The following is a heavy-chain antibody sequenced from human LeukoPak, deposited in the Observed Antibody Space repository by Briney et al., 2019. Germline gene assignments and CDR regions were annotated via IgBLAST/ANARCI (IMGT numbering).Heavy chain of an antibody. J-gene: IGHJ3*02. V-gene: IGHV1-2*02. CDR3: ARAEPEDAFDI. Sequence: ASVKVSCKASGHTFTSYYMHWVRQAPGQGLEWMGWINPNSGGTNYAQKFQGRVTMTRDTSISTAYMELSRLRSDDTAVYYCARAEPEDAFDIWGQGTMVTVSS. D-gene: IGHD1-14*01. CDR2: INPNSGGT. CDR1: GHTFTSYY.